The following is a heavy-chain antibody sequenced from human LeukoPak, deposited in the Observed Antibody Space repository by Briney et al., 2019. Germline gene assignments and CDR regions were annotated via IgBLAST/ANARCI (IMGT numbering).Heavy chain of an antibody. CDR1: GGTFSSYA. J-gene: IGHJ4*02. D-gene: IGHD3-22*01. Sequence: SVKVSCKASGGTFSSYAISWVRQAPGQGLEWMGRIIPILGIANYAQKFQGRVTVTADKSTSTAYMELSSLRSEDTAVYYCATSYRGGYYDSSGYYFYWGQGTLVTVSS. V-gene: IGHV1-69*04. CDR2: IIPILGIA. CDR3: ATSYRGGYYDSSGYYFY.